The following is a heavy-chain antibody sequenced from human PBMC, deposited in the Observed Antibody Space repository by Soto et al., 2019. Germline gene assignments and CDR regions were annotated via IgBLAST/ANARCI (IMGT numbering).Heavy chain of an antibody. CDR3: AKDVLRFLEWLLHFDY. D-gene: IGHD3-3*01. V-gene: IGHV3-23*01. CDR2: ISGSGGST. J-gene: IGHJ4*02. CDR1: GFTFSSYA. Sequence: PGGSLRLSCAASGFTFSSYAMSWVRQAPGKGLEWVSAISGSGGSTYYADSVKGRFTISRDNSKNTLYLQMNSLRAEDTAVYYCAKDVLRFLEWLLHFDYWGQGTLVTVSS.